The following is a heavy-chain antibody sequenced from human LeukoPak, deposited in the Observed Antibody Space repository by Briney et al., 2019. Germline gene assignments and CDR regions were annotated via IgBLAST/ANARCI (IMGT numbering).Heavy chain of an antibody. D-gene: IGHD3-10*01. CDR1: GGSISSSSYY. Sequence: SETLSLTCTVSGGSISSSSYYWGWIRQPPGKGLEWIGSIFYSGSTYYNPSLRSRVTVSVDTSKNQFSLNLKSVTAADTAIYYCARGMVLDSWGQGTLVTVSS. V-gene: IGHV4-39*01. CDR2: IFYSGST. CDR3: ARGMVLDS. J-gene: IGHJ4*02.